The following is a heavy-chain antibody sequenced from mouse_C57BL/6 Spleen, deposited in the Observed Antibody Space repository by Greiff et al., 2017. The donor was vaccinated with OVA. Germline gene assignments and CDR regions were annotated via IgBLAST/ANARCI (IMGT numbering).Heavy chain of an antibody. CDR2: INPSSGYT. D-gene: IGHD1-1*01. Sequence: QVQLKESGAELARPGASVKLSCKASGYTFTSYSMHWVKQRPGQGLEWIGYINPSSGYTKYNQKFKDKATLTADKSSSTAYLQLSSLTSEDSAVYYCARLFLNYYGSSSYAMDYWDQGTSVTVSS. CDR3: ARLFLNYYGSSSYAMDY. V-gene: IGHV1-4*01. J-gene: IGHJ4*01. CDR1: GYTFTSYS.